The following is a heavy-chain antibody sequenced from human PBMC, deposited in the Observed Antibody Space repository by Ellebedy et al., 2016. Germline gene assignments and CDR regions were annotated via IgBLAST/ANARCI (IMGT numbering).Heavy chain of an antibody. CDR1: GYTITELS. CDR3: ATARGGVTGMMGAHYFDH. J-gene: IGHJ4*02. Sequence: ASVKVSXXVSGYTITELSLHWVRQTPGKGLEWIGGFDPEEGETTYAQNFQGRVTMTDDSSTDTAYMELTSLRFDDTAVYYCATARGGVTGMMGAHYFDHWGQGTLVTVSS. CDR2: FDPEEGET. V-gene: IGHV1-24*01. D-gene: IGHD2-21*02.